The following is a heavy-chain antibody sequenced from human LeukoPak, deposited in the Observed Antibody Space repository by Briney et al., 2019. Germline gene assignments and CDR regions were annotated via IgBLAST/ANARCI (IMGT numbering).Heavy chain of an antibody. D-gene: IGHD5-18*01. CDR2: IYYSGST. Sequence: SETLSLTCTVSGGSISSYYWSWIRQPPGKGLEWIGYIYYSGSTNYNPSLKSRVTISVDTSKNQFSLKLSSVTAADTAVYYCARIVVTAMVVDYWGQGTLVTVSS. CDR3: ARIVVTAMVVDY. J-gene: IGHJ4*02. CDR1: GGSISSYY. V-gene: IGHV4-59*01.